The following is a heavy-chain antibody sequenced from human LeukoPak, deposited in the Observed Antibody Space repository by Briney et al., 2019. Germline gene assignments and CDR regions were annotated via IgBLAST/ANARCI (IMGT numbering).Heavy chain of an antibody. J-gene: IGHJ4*02. D-gene: IGHD3-9*01. CDR2: IYYSGST. Sequence: SETLSLTCTVSGGSISSSSYYWGWIRQPPGKGLEWIGSIYYSGSTYYNPSPKSRVTISVDTSKNQFSLKLSSVTAADTAVYYCAKDILTGYRDGENYWGQGTLVTVSS. CDR1: GGSISSSSYY. CDR3: AKDILTGYRDGENY. V-gene: IGHV4-39*02.